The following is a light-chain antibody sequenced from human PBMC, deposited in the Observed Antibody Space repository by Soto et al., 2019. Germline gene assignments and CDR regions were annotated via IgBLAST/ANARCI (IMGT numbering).Light chain of an antibody. CDR3: QHSNSYSEA. J-gene: IGKJ1*01. V-gene: IGKV1-9*01. CDR1: QAISSH. CDR2: VAS. Sequence: IQFTQSPSSLSASIGDRVTITCRASQAISSHLAWYQQKPGKAPKLLVYVASTLQSGVPSRFSGSGSGTDFSLTISSLQPDDFATYYCQHSNSYSEAFGQGTKVDI.